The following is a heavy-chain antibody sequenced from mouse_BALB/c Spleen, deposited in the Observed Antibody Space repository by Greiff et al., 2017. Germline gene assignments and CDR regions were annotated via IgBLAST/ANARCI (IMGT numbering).Heavy chain of an antibody. J-gene: IGHJ3*01. V-gene: IGHV5-12-1*01. CDR2: ISSGGGST. Sequence: EVKLVESGGGLVQPGGSLKLSCAASGFAFSSYDMSWVRQTPEKRLEWVAYISSGGGSTYYPDTVKGRFTISRDNAKNTLYLQMSSLKSEDTAMYYCARGLPFAYWGQGTLVTVSA. CDR3: ARGLPFAY. CDR1: GFAFSSYD.